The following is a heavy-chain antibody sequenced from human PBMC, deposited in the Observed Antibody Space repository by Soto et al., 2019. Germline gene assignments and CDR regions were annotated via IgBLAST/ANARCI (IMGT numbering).Heavy chain of an antibody. Sequence: QVQLQESGPGLVKPSQTLSLTCTVSGGSISSGDYYWSWIRQPPGKGLEWIGYIYYSGSTYYNPSLQSRVTISVATSKTQFSLKLSSVTAADTAVYYCARGSYYYDSSGYSHYWGQGNLVTVSS. CDR3: ARGSYYYDSSGYSHY. J-gene: IGHJ4*02. CDR2: IYYSGST. D-gene: IGHD3-22*01. CDR1: GGSISSGDYY. V-gene: IGHV4-30-4*01.